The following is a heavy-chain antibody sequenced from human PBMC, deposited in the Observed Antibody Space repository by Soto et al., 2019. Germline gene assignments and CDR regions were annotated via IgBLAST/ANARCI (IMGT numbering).Heavy chain of an antibody. V-gene: IGHV4-4*07. J-gene: IGHJ6*02. CDR1: GADINTYS. D-gene: IGHD6-19*01. CDR2: IYTSASI. CDR3: ARDREAGYNFYYGMDV. Sequence: SETLSLTCSVSGADINTYSWTWIRQPAGKGLEWIGRIYTSASINYNPSLKGRVTLSVDTSTNQVSLRLASVTAADTAIYYCARDREAGYNFYYGMDVWGQGTRVTVSS.